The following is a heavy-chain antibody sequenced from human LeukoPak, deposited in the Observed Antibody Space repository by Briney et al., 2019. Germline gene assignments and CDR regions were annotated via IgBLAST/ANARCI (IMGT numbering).Heavy chain of an antibody. Sequence: PGGSLRLSCAASGFTFSNYDMNWVRQAPGKGLEWVSGIRVNGGSTYYADSVKGRFTISRDNSKNTLYLQMNSLRAEDTAVYYCAKKNASYYDSSGYYLDYWGQGTLVTVSS. CDR1: GFTFSNYD. D-gene: IGHD3-22*01. V-gene: IGHV3-23*01. CDR3: AKKNASYYDSSGYYLDY. CDR2: IRVNGGST. J-gene: IGHJ4*02.